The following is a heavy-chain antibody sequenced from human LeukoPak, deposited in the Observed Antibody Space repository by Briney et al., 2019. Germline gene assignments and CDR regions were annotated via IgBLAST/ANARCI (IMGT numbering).Heavy chain of an antibody. CDR2: IRYDGSNK. V-gene: IGHV3-30*02. J-gene: IGHJ3*02. D-gene: IGHD2-15*01. CDR3: ASIVVVVAATNDAFDI. CDR1: GFTFSSYG. Sequence: PGGSLRLSCAASGFTFSSYGMHWVRQAPGKGLEWVAFIRYDGSNKYYADSVKGRFTISRDNSKNTLYLRMNSLRAEDTAVYYCASIVVVVAATNDAFDIWGQGTMVTVSS.